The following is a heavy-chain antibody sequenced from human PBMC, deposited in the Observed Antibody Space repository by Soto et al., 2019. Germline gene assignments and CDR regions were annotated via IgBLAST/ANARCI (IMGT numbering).Heavy chain of an antibody. CDR2: ISASDGSS. V-gene: IGHV1-18*01. J-gene: IGHJ4*02. Sequence: WVRQAPGQGLEWMGWISASDGSSNFAQKFKGRVSMTTERTTGTFTSTAYMELWGLTSDDTAVYFCATYYYGSGSYYRFDYWGQGSLVTVSS. D-gene: IGHD3-10*01. CDR3: ATYYYGSGSYYRFDY.